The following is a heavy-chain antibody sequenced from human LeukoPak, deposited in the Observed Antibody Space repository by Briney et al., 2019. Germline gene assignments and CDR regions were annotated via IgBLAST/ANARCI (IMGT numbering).Heavy chain of an antibody. CDR3: ASLKGLFDYFDY. Sequence: SGGSLRLSCVASGFIVSNNYMSWVRQAPGKGLEWVSVLYNAGSTYYADSVKGRLTISRDNSRNTLYLQMYSLRAEDTAVYYRASLKGLFDYFDYWGQGILVTVYS. V-gene: IGHV3-53*01. D-gene: IGHD3-22*01. CDR2: LYNAGST. J-gene: IGHJ4*02. CDR1: GFIVSNNY.